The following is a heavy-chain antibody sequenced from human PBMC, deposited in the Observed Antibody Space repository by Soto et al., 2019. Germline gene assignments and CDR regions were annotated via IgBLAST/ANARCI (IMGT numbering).Heavy chain of an antibody. J-gene: IGHJ4*02. V-gene: IGHV3-33*01. CDR1: GFTFSSYG. D-gene: IGHD6-13*01. Sequence: GGSLRLSCAASGFTFSSYGMHWVRQAPGKGLEWVAVIWYDGSNKYYADSVKGRFTISRDNSKNTLYLQMNSLRAEDTAVYYCARDEKYSSSCVDYWGQGTLVTVSS. CDR2: IWYDGSNK. CDR3: ARDEKYSSSCVDY.